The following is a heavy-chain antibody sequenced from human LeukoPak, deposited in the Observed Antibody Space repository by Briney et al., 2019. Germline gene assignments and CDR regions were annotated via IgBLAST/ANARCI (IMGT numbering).Heavy chain of an antibody. V-gene: IGHV3-23*01. J-gene: IGHJ4*02. CDR3: AKHQLLWFGESTPHDY. D-gene: IGHD3-10*01. CDR2: ISGSGGST. Sequence: GGSLRLSCAASGFTFSSYVMSWVRQAPGKGLGWVSAISGSGGSTYYADSVKGRFTISRDNSKNTLYLQMNSLRAEDTAVYYCAKHQLLWFGESTPHDYWGQGTLVTVSS. CDR1: GFTFSSYV.